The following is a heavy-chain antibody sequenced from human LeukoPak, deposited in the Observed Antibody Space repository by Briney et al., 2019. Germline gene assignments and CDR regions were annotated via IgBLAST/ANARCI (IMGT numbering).Heavy chain of an antibody. D-gene: IGHD3-22*01. CDR1: GFTYTNYW. CDR2: IKQDGRER. V-gene: IGHV3-7*01. CDR3: ARDAYIDRYFDY. J-gene: IGHJ4*02. Sequence: PGGSLRLSCAASGFTYTNYWMSWVRQAPGEGLEWGANIKQDGRERYYVESVKGRFTISRDNAKNSMYLQMNSLRADDTAVYYCARDAYIDRYFDYWGQGTLVTVSS.